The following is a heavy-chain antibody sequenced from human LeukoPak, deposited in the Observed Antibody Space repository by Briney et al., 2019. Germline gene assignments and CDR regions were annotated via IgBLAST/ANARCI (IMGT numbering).Heavy chain of an antibody. CDR2: ISSSSSYI. J-gene: IGHJ4*02. CDR3: ARDIVGAIGGGDY. Sequence: GGSLRLSCAVSGFTVSGNYMSWVRQAPGKGLEWVSSISSSSSYIYYADSVKGRFTISRDNAKNSLYLQMNSLRAEDTAVYYCARDIVGAIGGGDYWGQGTLVTVSS. CDR1: GFTVSGNY. D-gene: IGHD1-26*01. V-gene: IGHV3-21*01.